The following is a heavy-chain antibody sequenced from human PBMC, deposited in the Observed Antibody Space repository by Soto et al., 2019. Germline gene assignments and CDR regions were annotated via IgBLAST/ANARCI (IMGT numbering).Heavy chain of an antibody. J-gene: IGHJ4*02. CDR1: GYTFTSYA. CDR3: ARGEGYCSGGSCYQATGPC. V-gene: IGHV1-3*01. CDR2: INAGNGNT. D-gene: IGHD2-15*01. Sequence: GASVKVSCKASGYTFTSYAMHWVRQAPGQRLERMGWINAGNGNTKYSQKFQGRVTITRDTSASTAYMELSSLRSEDTAVYYCARGEGYCSGGSCYQATGPCWGQGTLVTVSS.